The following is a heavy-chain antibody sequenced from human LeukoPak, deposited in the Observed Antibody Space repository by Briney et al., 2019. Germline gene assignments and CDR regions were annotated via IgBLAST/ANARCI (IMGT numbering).Heavy chain of an antibody. J-gene: IGHJ4*02. Sequence: PSETLSLTCTVSGASVSSSSYYWGWIRQPPGKGLEWVGSIYYSGSTYYNPSLKSRVSISVDTSKSHFSLKLSSVTAADTAVYYCARERAVTTYYYFDYWGQGTLVTVSS. D-gene: IGHD4-17*01. CDR1: GASVSSSSYY. CDR3: ARERAVTTYYYFDY. V-gene: IGHV4-39*07. CDR2: IYYSGST.